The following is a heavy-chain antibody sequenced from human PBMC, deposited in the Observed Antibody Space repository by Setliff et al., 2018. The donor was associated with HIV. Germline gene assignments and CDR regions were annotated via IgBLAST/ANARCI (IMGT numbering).Heavy chain of an antibody. CDR1: GDPISSGSYY. V-gene: IGHV4-39*07. D-gene: IGHD6-13*01. Sequence: SETLSLTCTVSGDPISSGSYYWGWIRQPPGKGLEWIGSMYYSGTTYYNPSLKSRVTISVDTSKTQFSLKLNSVTADDTAVYYCAKGLSPITGVGTRFFDSWGQGTLVTVSS. CDR2: MYYSGTT. CDR3: AKGLSPITGVGTRFFDS. J-gene: IGHJ5*01.